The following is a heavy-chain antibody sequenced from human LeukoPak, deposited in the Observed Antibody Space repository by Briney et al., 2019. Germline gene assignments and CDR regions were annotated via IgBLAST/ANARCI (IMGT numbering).Heavy chain of an antibody. V-gene: IGHV3-7*03. Sequence: GGSLRLSCEGSAFIFSGHWMNWVRQTPGKGLEWVASIKEDGSERQYVDSVKGRFSISRDNTKGSLFLQLNSLRAEDTAVYYCARDQYDTWSRRGNFDSWGQGTLVIVSS. J-gene: IGHJ4*02. D-gene: IGHD3-3*01. CDR1: AFIFSGHW. CDR3: ARDQYDTWSRRGNFDS. CDR2: IKEDGSER.